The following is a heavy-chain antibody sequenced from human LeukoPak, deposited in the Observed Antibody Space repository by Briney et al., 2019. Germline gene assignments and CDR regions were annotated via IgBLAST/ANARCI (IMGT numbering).Heavy chain of an antibody. CDR2: IYYSGST. CDR3: ARRRRQQPMFDP. CDR1: GGSISSYY. V-gene: IGHV4-59*08. Sequence: SETLSLTCTVSGGSISSYYWSWIRQPPGKGLERIGYIYYSGSTNYNPSLKSRVTISVDTSKNQFSLKLSSVTAADTAVYYCARRRRQQPMFDPWGQGTLVTVSS. D-gene: IGHD6-13*01. J-gene: IGHJ5*02.